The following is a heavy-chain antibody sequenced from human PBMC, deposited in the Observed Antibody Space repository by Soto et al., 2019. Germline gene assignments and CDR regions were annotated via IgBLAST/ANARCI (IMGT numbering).Heavy chain of an antibody. CDR3: ASHLNYYDSSGYYSRPLGY. J-gene: IGHJ4*02. V-gene: IGHV4-39*01. CDR2: IYYSGST. D-gene: IGHD3-22*01. Sequence: SETLSLTCTVSGGSISSSSYYWGWIRQPPGKGLEWIGSIYYSGSTYYNPSLKSRVNISVDTSKNQFSLKLSSVTAADTSVYYCASHLNYYDSSGYYSRPLGYWGQGTLVTVSS. CDR1: GGSISSSSYY.